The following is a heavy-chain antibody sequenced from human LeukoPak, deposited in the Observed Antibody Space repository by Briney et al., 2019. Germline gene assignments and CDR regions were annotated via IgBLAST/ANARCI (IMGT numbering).Heavy chain of an antibody. V-gene: IGHV3-74*01. Sequence: GGSLRLSCAASGFTFSTYWMHWVRQAPGKGLVWVSRINSNGSSTSYADSVKGRFTISRNNAKNTLYLQMHSLRAEDTAVYFCARDEAELGQLLVYWGQGTLVTVSS. CDR2: INSNGSST. CDR1: GFTFSTYW. J-gene: IGHJ4*02. CDR3: ARDEAELGQLLVY. D-gene: IGHD3-10*01.